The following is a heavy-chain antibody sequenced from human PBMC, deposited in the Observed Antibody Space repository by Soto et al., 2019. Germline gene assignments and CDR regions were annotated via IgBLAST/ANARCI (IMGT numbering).Heavy chain of an antibody. J-gene: IGHJ6*02. V-gene: IGHV4-61*01. Sequence: SETLSLTCTVSGGSVSSGSYYWSWIRQPPGKGLEWIGYIYYSGSTNYNPSLKSRVTISVDTSKNQFSLKLSSVTAADTAVYYCARDRYGAVAGTKYYYYDYGMDVWGQGTTVTVSS. CDR2: IYYSGST. D-gene: IGHD6-19*01. CDR3: ARDRYGAVAGTKYYYYDYGMDV. CDR1: GGSVSSGSYY.